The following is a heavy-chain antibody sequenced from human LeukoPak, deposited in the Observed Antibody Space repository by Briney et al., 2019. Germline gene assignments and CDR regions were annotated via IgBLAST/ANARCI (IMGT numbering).Heavy chain of an antibody. Sequence: SETLSLTCAVYGGSFSGYYWSWIRQPPGKGLEWIGEINHSGSTNYNPSLKSRVTISVDTSKNQFSLKLSSVTAADTAVYYCASLYCGGDCYRHRRTNYYYYYGMDVWGQGTTVTVSS. D-gene: IGHD2-21*02. CDR1: GGSFSGYY. CDR3: ASLYCGGDCYRHRRTNYYYYYGMDV. V-gene: IGHV4-34*01. J-gene: IGHJ6*02. CDR2: INHSGST.